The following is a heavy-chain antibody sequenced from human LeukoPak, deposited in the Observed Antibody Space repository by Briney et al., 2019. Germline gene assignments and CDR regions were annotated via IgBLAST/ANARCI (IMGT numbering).Heavy chain of an antibody. CDR1: GYRFTSYW. CDR2: IYPGDSDT. J-gene: IGHJ4*02. CDR3: ARRGFLSVIGTEYFDY. V-gene: IGHV5-51*01. D-gene: IGHD6-19*01. Sequence: GESLKISCKGSGYRFTSYWIGWVRQMPGKGLEWMGIIYPGDSDTRYSPSFQGQVTISADKSISTAYLQWSSLKASDTAIYYCARRGFLSVIGTEYFDYWGQGTLVTVSS.